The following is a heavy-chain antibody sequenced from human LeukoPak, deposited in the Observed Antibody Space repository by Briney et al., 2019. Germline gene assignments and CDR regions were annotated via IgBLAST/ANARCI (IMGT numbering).Heavy chain of an antibody. V-gene: IGHV4-59*08. CDR1: GGSISRYY. D-gene: IGHD2-2*01. CDR2: IYYSGST. Sequence: SETLSLTCTVSGGSISRYYWSWTRQPPGKGLEWIGHIYYSGSTNHNPSLRSRVTVSVDTSKNQFSLKLSSVTAADTAVYYCARGKYQLDYWGQGTLVTVSS. J-gene: IGHJ4*02. CDR3: ARGKYQLDY.